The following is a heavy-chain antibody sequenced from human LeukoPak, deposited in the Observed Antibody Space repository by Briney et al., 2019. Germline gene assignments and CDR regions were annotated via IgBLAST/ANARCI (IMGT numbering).Heavy chain of an antibody. CDR2: IKSKVDGGTV. CDR3: TKDPPLSGGVYSAY. Sequence: GGSLRLSCAASGFTFSSHAMSWVRQAPGKGLEWVGRIKSKVDGGTVDYAAPVKGRFTISRDDSKSTLYLQLNSLKTEDSAVYYCTKDPPLSGGVYSAYWGQGTLVTVSS. CDR1: GFTFSSHA. J-gene: IGHJ4*02. V-gene: IGHV3-15*01. D-gene: IGHD7-27*01.